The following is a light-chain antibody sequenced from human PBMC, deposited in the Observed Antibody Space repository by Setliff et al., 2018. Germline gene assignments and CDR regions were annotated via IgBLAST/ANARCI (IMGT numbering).Light chain of an antibody. CDR3: AAWDDSLNGQV. CDR2: SNN. V-gene: IGLV1-44*01. Sequence: VLTQPPSASGTPGQRVTISCSGSSSNIGTNTVNWYQQLPGTAPKLLIYSNNQRPSGVPDRFSGSESGTSASLAISGLQSEDEADYYCAAWDDSLNGQVFGTGTKVTVL. J-gene: IGLJ1*01. CDR1: SSNIGTNT.